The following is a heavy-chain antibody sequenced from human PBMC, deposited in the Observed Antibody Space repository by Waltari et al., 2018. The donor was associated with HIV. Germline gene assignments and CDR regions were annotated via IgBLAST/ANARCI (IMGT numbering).Heavy chain of an antibody. CDR2: ISSSSATV. Sequence: EVQLVESGGGLVRPGGYLRLSCSASGFPFSTSSVNWVGQAPGKGLEWVSYISSSSATVYYADSVKGRFTISRDNAKNSLYLQMNSLRDEDTAVYYCARGVQFFDLWGRGTLVTVSS. CDR1: GFPFSTSS. V-gene: IGHV3-48*02. CDR3: ARGVQFFDL. J-gene: IGHJ2*01.